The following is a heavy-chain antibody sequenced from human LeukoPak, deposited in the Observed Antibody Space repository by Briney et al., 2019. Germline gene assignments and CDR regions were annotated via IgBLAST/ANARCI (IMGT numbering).Heavy chain of an antibody. J-gene: IGHJ4*02. CDR1: GFTFSTYW. CDR2: IKQDGSEA. V-gene: IGHV3-7*01. CDR3: ASERAIAY. Sequence: GGSLRLSCAASGFTFSTYWMTWVRLAPGKGLEWVASIKQDGSEAYYVDSVKGRSTISRDNAKNSLYLQMNSLRADDTAVYFCASERAIAYWGQGTLVTVSS.